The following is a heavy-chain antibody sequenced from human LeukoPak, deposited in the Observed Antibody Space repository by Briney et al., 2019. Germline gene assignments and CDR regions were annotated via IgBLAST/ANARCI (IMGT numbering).Heavy chain of an antibody. CDR3: AKAIAVAAPVDY. J-gene: IGHJ4*02. D-gene: IGHD6-19*01. CDR2: ISWSSGSI. CDR1: GFRFDDYA. Sequence: GGSLRLSCAASGFRFDDYAMHWVRQVPGKGLEWVSGISWSSGSIGYADSVKGRFTISRDNAKNSLYLQMNSLRAEDTALYYCAKAIAVAAPVDYWGQGTLVTVSS. V-gene: IGHV3-9*01.